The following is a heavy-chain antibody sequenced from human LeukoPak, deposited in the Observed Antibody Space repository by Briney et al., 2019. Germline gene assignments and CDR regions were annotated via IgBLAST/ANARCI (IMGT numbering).Heavy chain of an antibody. Sequence: ASVKVSCKASGYTFTTYGINWVRQAPGQGLEWTGWISAYNGNTNYAQNLQGRVTLTTDTSASTAYMELRGLRSDDTAVYYCARDLIAARPGWFDPWGQGTLVIVSS. CDR3: ARDLIAARPGWFDP. D-gene: IGHD6-6*01. CDR1: GYTFTTYG. CDR2: ISAYNGNT. J-gene: IGHJ5*02. V-gene: IGHV1-18*01.